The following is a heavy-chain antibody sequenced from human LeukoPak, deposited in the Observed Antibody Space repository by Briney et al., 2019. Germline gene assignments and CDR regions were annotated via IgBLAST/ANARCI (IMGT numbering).Heavy chain of an antibody. Sequence: GGYLRLSCAASGFTFSGYWMHWVRQAPGKGLVWVSRIKNDGSTTNYADSVKGRFTISRDNAKNTLYLQMNSLRAEDTAVYYCARGGEDYYDSSGYYFGAYDIWGQGTMVTVSS. CDR3: ARGGEDYYDSSGYYFGAYDI. CDR1: GFTFSGYW. J-gene: IGHJ3*02. D-gene: IGHD3-22*01. CDR2: IKNDGSTT. V-gene: IGHV3-74*01.